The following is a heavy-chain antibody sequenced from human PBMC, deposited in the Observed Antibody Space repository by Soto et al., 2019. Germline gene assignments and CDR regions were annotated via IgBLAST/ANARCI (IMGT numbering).Heavy chain of an antibody. J-gene: IGHJ4*02. V-gene: IGHV3-33*01. Sequence: QVQVVESGGGVVQPGRSLRLSCVRSGFAFSNFGMHWVRQAPGKGLEWVAVIWHNGNNKDYADYAKGRFTISRDNSKNILYLEMNSLRVEDTAVYYCARDPGQDEAMDYWGQGTLVTVSS. CDR1: GFAFSNFG. CDR2: IWHNGNNK. CDR3: ARDPGQDEAMDY.